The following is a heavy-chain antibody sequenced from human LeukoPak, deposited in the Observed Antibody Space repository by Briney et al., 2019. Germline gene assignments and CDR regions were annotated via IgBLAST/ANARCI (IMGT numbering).Heavy chain of an antibody. Sequence: GGSLRLSCAASGFTFSSYGMHWVRQAPGKGLEWVAVISYDGSNKYYADSVKGRLTISRDNSKNTLYLQMNSLRTEDTAIYYCAKEDVVVITIRYFQHWGQGTLVTVSS. CDR1: GFTFSSYG. D-gene: IGHD3-22*01. CDR3: AKEDVVVITIRYFQH. CDR2: ISYDGSNK. J-gene: IGHJ1*01. V-gene: IGHV3-30*18.